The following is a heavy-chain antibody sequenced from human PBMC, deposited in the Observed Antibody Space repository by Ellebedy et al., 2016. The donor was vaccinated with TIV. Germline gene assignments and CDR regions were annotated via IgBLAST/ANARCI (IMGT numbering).Heavy chain of an antibody. J-gene: IGHJ3*02. CDR1: GFTVSSND. D-gene: IGHD2-21*01. Sequence: GESLKISCAASGFTVSSNDMSWGRQPPEKVLEWSSVVYSGGSTKYADSVKGRFTISRDNSKNTVYLKMNSLRADDPAMYYCAIVIPHGADAFDIWGTGTVVTVSS. V-gene: IGHV3-53*01. CDR3: AIVIPHGADAFDI. CDR2: VYSGGST.